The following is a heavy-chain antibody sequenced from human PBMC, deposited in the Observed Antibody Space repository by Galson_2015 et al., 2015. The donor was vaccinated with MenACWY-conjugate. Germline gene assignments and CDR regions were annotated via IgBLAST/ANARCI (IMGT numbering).Heavy chain of an antibody. D-gene: IGHD3-3*01. CDR3: ARLESFDY. V-gene: IGHV1-3*01. J-gene: IGHJ4*02. Sequence: SVKVSCKASGYTFTSFAVQWVRQAPGQKLEWMGWINAGSGNTKYSTKFQGRVTITRDTSASTAYMELSSLRSEDTAVYYCARLESFDYWGQGTLVTVSS. CDR2: INAGSGNT. CDR1: GYTFTSFA.